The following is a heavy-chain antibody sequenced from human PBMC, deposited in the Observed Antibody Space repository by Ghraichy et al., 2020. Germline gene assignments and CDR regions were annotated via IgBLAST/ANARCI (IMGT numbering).Heavy chain of an antibody. CDR1: GFTVSSNY. D-gene: IGHD5-12*01. V-gene: IGHV3-53*01. CDR2: IYSGGST. CDR3: ASTGIYSGYDYGY. Sequence: GGSLRLSCAASGFTVSSNYMSWVRQAPGKGLEWVSVIYSGGSTYYADSVKGRFTISRDNSKNTPYLQMNSLRAEDTAVYYCASTGIYSGYDYGYWGQGTLVTVSS. J-gene: IGHJ4*02.